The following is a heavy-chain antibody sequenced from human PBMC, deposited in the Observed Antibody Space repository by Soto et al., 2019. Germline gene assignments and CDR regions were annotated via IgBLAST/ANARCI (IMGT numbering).Heavy chain of an antibody. J-gene: IGHJ6*02. CDR2: IYSGGST. Sequence: HPGGSLRLSCAASGFTVSSNYMSWVRQAPGKGLEWVSVIYSGGSTYYADSVKGRFTISRDNSKNTLYLQMNSLRAEDTAVYYCARADSSGYWPVDYYYYYGMDVWGQGTTVTVSS. V-gene: IGHV3-53*01. CDR1: GFTVSSNY. D-gene: IGHD3-22*01. CDR3: ARADSSGYWPVDYYYYYGMDV.